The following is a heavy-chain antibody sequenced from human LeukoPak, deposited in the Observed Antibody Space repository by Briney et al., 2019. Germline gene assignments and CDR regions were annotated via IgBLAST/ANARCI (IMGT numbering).Heavy chain of an antibody. V-gene: IGHV3-7*01. CDR1: GFTVSTYW. J-gene: IGHJ4*02. Sequence: GGSLRLSCAASGFTVSTYWMSWVRQAPGKGLEWVANIKQDGSEKTYVDSVKGRFTISRDNAKNSLYLQMNSLSAEDTAVYYCAREGYYDNNGYLPFDYWGQGTLVTVSS. CDR3: AREGYYDNNGYLPFDY. D-gene: IGHD3-22*01. CDR2: IKQDGSEK.